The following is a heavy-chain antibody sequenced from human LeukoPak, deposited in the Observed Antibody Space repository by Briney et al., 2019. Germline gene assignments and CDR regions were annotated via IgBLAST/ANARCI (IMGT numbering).Heavy chain of an antibody. CDR2: ISGSGGST. CDR3: AKDRSVTAMVITADY. Sequence: GGSLRLSCAASGFTFSSYAMSWVRQAPGKGPEWVSAISGSGGSTYYADSVKGRFTISRDNSKNTLYLQMNSLRAEDTAVYYCAKDRSVTAMVITADYWGQGTLVTVSS. D-gene: IGHD5-18*01. J-gene: IGHJ4*02. V-gene: IGHV3-23*01. CDR1: GFTFSSYA.